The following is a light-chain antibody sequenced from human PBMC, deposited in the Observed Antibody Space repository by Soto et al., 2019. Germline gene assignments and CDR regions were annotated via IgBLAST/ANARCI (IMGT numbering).Light chain of an antibody. CDR1: QSISSW. CDR3: QQYNSYSPT. Sequence: DIPMTQSPSTLSASVGDRVTITFRASQSISSWLAWYQQKPGKAPKLLIYDASTFESGVPSRFSGSGSGTEFTLTISSLQPDDFATYYCQQYNSYSPTFGQGTKVDIK. CDR2: DAS. J-gene: IGKJ1*01. V-gene: IGKV1-5*01.